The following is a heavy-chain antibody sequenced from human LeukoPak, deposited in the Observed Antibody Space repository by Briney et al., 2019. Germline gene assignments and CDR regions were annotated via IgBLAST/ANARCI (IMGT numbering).Heavy chain of an antibody. V-gene: IGHV4-59*01. J-gene: IGHJ5*02. CDR2: IHYTWST. Sequence: SETLSLTCTVSGGSINSYYGSWIRQPPGKGLECIGYIHYTWSTNYNPSLKSRVTIPVDTSKSQFSMKLSSVTAADTAIYYCARGGYYGSGNDFRFDPWGQGTLVTVYS. CDR1: GGSINSYY. CDR3: ARGGYYGSGNDFRFDP. D-gene: IGHD3-10*01.